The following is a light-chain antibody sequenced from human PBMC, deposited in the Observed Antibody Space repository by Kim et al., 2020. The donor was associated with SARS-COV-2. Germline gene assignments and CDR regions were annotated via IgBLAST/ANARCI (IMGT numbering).Light chain of an antibody. CDR3: QQYGSSSIA. V-gene: IGKV3-20*01. Sequence: LGERATPSCRASQSVSSSYLAWDQKRPGQAARLLIYDASSRATGIPDRFRGSGSGTDFTLTISRLEPEDFAVYYWQQYGSSSIAFGQGTRLEIK. CDR1: QSVSSSY. J-gene: IGKJ5*01. CDR2: DAS.